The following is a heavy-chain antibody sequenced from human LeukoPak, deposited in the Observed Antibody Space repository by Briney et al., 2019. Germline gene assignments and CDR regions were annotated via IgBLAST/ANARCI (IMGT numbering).Heavy chain of an antibody. D-gene: IGHD2-21*02. CDR3: ARHRRSDIVVVTAIDY. V-gene: IGHV4-39*01. J-gene: IGHJ4*02. CDR2: IYYSGST. Sequence: SETLSLTCTVSGGSISSSSYYWGWIRQPPGKGLEWIGNIYYSGSTYYNPSLKSRVTISVDTSKNQFSLKLSSVTAADTAVYYCARHRRSDIVVVTAIDYWGQGTLVTVSP. CDR1: GGSISSSSYY.